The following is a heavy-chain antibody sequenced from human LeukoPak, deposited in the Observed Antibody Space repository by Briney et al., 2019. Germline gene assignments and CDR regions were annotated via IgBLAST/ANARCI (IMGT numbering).Heavy chain of an antibody. CDR3: ARGGAAADYYYYYYMDV. J-gene: IGHJ6*03. CDR2: MNPNSGNT. Sequence: GASVKVSCKASGYTFTSYDINWVRQATGQGLEWMGWMNPNSGNTGYAQKFQGRVTMTRNTSISTAYMELSSLRSEDTAVYYCARGGAAADYYYYYYMDVWGKGTMVTVSS. D-gene: IGHD6-13*01. V-gene: IGHV1-8*01. CDR1: GYTFTSYD.